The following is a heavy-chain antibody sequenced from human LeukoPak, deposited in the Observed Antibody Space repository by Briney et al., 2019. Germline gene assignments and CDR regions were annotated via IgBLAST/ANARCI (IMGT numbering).Heavy chain of an antibody. CDR1: GFNFSTYW. J-gene: IGHJ4*02. D-gene: IGHD2-2*01. CDR3: AHGTMYQLDY. V-gene: IGHV3-23*01. CDR2: ILGGAGST. Sequence: GGSLRLSCTASGFNFSTYWMSWVRQAPGKGLEWVSGILGGAGSTYYADSVKGRFTISRDNSKNTLYLQMNSLRAEDTAVYYCAHGTMYQLDYWGQGTLVTVSS.